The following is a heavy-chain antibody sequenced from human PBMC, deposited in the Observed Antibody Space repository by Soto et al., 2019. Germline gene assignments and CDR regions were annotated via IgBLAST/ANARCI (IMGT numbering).Heavy chain of an antibody. CDR2: ISGSGGST. Sequence: GSLRLSCAASGFTFSRYAMSWVRQAPGKGLEWGSAISGSGGSTYYADSVKGRFTISRDNSKNTLYLQMNSLRAEDTAVYYCAITRPSYYDILTGYFNYWGQGTLVTVSS. CDR1: GFTFSRYA. J-gene: IGHJ4*02. CDR3: AITRPSYYDILTGYFNY. D-gene: IGHD3-9*01. V-gene: IGHV3-23*01.